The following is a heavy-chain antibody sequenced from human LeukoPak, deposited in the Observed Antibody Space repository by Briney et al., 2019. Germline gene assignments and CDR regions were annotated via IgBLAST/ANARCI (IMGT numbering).Heavy chain of an antibody. V-gene: IGHV4-59*01. D-gene: IGHD3-3*01. Sequence: PSETLSLTCTVSGGSISSYYWSWIRQPPGKGLEWIGYIYYSGSTNYNPSLKSRVTISVDTSKNQFSLKLSSVTAADTAVYYCARERSYDFWSGLNWFDSWGQGTLVTVSS. CDR3: ARERSYDFWSGLNWFDS. CDR1: GGSISSYY. J-gene: IGHJ5*01. CDR2: IYYSGST.